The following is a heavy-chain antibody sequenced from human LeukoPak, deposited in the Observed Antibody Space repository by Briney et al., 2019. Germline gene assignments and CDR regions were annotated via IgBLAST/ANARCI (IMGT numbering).Heavy chain of an antibody. J-gene: IGHJ4*02. Sequence: SETLSLTCTVSGGSISPSSWTWIRQPAGKGLEWIGHLYTSGSTNYNPSLKSRVTMSVDTSKNQFSLKLISVTAADTAVYYCARGRGVSSGYYWPPYKDFDYWGQGTLVTVSS. CDR1: GGSISPSS. D-gene: IGHD3-22*01. V-gene: IGHV4-4*07. CDR3: ARGRGVSSGYYWPPYKDFDY. CDR2: LYTSGST.